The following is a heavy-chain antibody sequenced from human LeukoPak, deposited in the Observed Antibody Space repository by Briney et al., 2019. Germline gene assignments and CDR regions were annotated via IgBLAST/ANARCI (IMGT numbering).Heavy chain of an antibody. CDR2: IYYSGST. CDR1: GGSISSYY. CDR3: ARLNYDFWSGSPPMYYFDY. Sequence: SETLSLTCTVSGGSISSYYWCWIRQPPGKGLEWIGYIYYSGSTNYNPSLKSRVTISVDTSKNQFSLKLSSVTAADTAVYYCARLNYDFWSGSPPMYYFDYWGQGTLVTVSS. J-gene: IGHJ4*02. D-gene: IGHD3-3*01. V-gene: IGHV4-59*08.